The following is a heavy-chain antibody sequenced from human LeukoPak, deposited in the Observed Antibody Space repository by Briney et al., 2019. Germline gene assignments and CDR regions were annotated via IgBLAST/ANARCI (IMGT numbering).Heavy chain of an antibody. J-gene: IGHJ4*02. CDR3: ARVYDYVWGSYP. V-gene: IGHV4-39*07. D-gene: IGHD3-16*02. CDR1: GGSLTSGIYY. CDR2: MSYVGSS. Sequence: SETLSLTCSVSGGSLTSGIYYWGWFRQPPGKGLEWIGTMSYVGSSYHNPSLQSRVTISGDKSKNQFSLKLNSVTAADTAVYYCARVYDYVWGSYPWGQGTLVTVSS.